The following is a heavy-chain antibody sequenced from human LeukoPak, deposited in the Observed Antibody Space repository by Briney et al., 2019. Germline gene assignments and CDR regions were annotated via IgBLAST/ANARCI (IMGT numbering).Heavy chain of an antibody. CDR3: AKLRGTVATLGYAADY. V-gene: IGHV3-23*01. CDR1: GFSFSIYA. Sequence: GGSLRLSCAASGFSFSIYAMTWVRQAPGKGLERVSGVSGSGGSSYYADSVKGRFTISRDTSNNTLFLQMNSLRDEDTALYYCAKLRGTVATLGYAADYWGQGTLVTVST. CDR2: VSGSGGSS. J-gene: IGHJ4*02. D-gene: IGHD5-12*01.